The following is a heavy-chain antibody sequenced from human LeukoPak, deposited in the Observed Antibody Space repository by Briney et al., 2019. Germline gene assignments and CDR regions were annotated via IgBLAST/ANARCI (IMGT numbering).Heavy chain of an antibody. CDR2: IIPIFGTA. D-gene: IGHD2-2*01. CDR3: ATQRLVVPAATPYYFDY. CDR1: GGTFSSYA. Sequence: GASVKVSCKAPGGTFSSYAISWVRQAPGQGLEWMGGIIPIFGTANYAQKFQGRVTITADESTSTAYMELSSLRSEDTAVYYCATQRLVVPAATPYYFDYWGQGTLVTVSS. J-gene: IGHJ4*02. V-gene: IGHV1-69*13.